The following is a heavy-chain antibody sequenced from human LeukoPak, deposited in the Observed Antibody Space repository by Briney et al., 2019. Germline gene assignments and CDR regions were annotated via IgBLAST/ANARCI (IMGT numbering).Heavy chain of an antibody. D-gene: IGHD3-10*01. Sequence: GGSLRLSCAASGLIVSSNYMSWVRQAPGKGLEWVSALYSGGSIYYADSVRGRFTISRDNSKNMLYLQMNSLRAEDTAVYYCARDPSRGLYYFDHWGQGTLVTVSS. V-gene: IGHV3-53*01. CDR2: LYSGGSI. J-gene: IGHJ4*02. CDR1: GLIVSSNY. CDR3: ARDPSRGLYYFDH.